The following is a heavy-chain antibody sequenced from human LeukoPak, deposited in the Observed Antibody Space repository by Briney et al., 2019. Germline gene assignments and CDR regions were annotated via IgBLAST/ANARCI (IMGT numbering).Heavy chain of an antibody. CDR3: ARVAYSGYDYPPVGYCSGGSCPKYFDY. Sequence: GASVKVSCKASGYTFTGYYMHWVRQAPGQGLEWVGWINPPNGGTNYAQKFQGRVTMTRDTSTSTAYMELRSLRSDDTAVYYCARVAYSGYDYPPVGYCSGGSCPKYFDYWGQGTLVTVSS. D-gene: IGHD2-15*01. CDR2: INPPNGGT. CDR1: GYTFTGYY. V-gene: IGHV1-2*02. J-gene: IGHJ4*02.